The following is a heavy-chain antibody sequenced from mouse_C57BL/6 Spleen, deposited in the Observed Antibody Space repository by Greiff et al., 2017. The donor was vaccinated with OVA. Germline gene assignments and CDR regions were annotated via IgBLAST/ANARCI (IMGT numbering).Heavy chain of an antibody. Sequence: QVQLQQPGAELVKPGASVKLSCKASGYTFTSYWMHWVKQRPGQGLEWIGMIHPNSGSTNYNEKFKSKATLTVDKSSSTAYMQLSSLTSEDSAVYYCARWEELRVGFFDYWGQGTTLTVSS. CDR2: IHPNSGST. J-gene: IGHJ2*01. D-gene: IGHD1-1*01. CDR1: GYTFTSYW. CDR3: ARWEELRVGFFDY. V-gene: IGHV1-64*01.